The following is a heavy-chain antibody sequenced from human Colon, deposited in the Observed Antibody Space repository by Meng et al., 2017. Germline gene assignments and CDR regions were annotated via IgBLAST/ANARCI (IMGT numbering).Heavy chain of an antibody. CDR3: AREVVVAGTRNWLDP. CDR2: TYQNGRP. J-gene: IGHJ5*02. V-gene: IGHV4-4*02. Sequence: VHVRLARPGPLKPWGTPALTCTVSGGSITSSDWCSWVRQTPGKGLEWIGETYQNGRPNYNPSLKSRVTISVDKSKNQFSLNMTSVTAADTAVYYCAREVVVAGTRNWLDPWGQGILVTVSS. D-gene: IGHD6-19*01. CDR1: GGSITSSDW.